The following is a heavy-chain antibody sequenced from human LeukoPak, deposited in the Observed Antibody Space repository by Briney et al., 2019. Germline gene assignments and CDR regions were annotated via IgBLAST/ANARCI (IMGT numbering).Heavy chain of an antibody. V-gene: IGHV1-69*04. J-gene: IGHJ4*02. CDR2: IIPILGIA. CDR3: ARPGGGVWTGPYFDY. D-gene: IGHD3/OR15-3a*01. CDR1: GGTFSSYA. Sequence: SVKVSCKASGGTFSSYAISWVRQAPGQGLKRMGRIIPILGIANYAQKFQGRVTITADKSTSTAYMELSSLRSEDTAVYYCARPGGGVWTGPYFDYWGQGTLVTVSS.